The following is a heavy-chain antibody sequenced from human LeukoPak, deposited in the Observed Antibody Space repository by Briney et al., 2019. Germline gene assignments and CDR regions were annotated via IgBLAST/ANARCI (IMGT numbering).Heavy chain of an antibody. J-gene: IGHJ4*02. V-gene: IGHV3-30*03. Sequence: PGTSLRLSCAASGFTFTSYGMHWVRQSPGKGLEWVALITYDGYYKYYSDSVKGRFTISSDTSKNTLYLQMNSLRAEDTAVYYCARGTTGGYSPSHWGQGTLVTVSS. CDR2: ITYDGYYK. D-gene: IGHD5-12*01. CDR3: ARGTTGGYSPSH. CDR1: GFTFTSYG.